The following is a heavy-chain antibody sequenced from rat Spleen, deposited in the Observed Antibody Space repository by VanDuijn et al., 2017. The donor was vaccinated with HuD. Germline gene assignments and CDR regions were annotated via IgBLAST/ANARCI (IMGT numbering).Heavy chain of an antibody. Sequence: EVQLVESYGGLVQPGGSLELSCAASGFTFSDYYMAWVRQAPTRGLEWVATISYDGSNTYYRDSVKGRFTISRENAKSTLYLQMDSLRSEDTATYYCSRTMGITYDYFHYWGQGVMVTVSS. V-gene: IGHV5-29*01. J-gene: IGHJ2*01. CDR3: SRTMGITYDYFHY. CDR1: GFTFSDYY. CDR2: ISYDGSNT. D-gene: IGHD1-9*01.